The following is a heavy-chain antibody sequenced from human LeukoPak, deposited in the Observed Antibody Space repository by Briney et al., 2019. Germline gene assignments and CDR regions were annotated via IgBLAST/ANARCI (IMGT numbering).Heavy chain of an antibody. Sequence: PGGSLRLSCAASGFTFSSYGMHWVRQAPGKGLEWVAFIRFDGSNKYYEDSVKGRFTISRDNSKNTLYLKMNSLRAEDTAVYYCAKDRGFYYGSGISYWGQGTLVTVSS. CDR1: GFTFSSYG. CDR2: IRFDGSNK. J-gene: IGHJ4*02. V-gene: IGHV3-30*02. D-gene: IGHD3-10*01. CDR3: AKDRGFYYGSGISY.